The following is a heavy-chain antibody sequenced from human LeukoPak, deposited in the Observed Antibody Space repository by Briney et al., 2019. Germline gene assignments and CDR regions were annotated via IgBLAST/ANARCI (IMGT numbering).Heavy chain of an antibody. CDR1: GFTFGDYA. Sequence: PGGSLRLSCTASGFTFGDYAMSWVRQAPGKGLEWVGFIRSKAYGGTTEYAASVKGRFTISRDDSKSIAYLQMNSLKTEDTAVYYCTRDFRYSNYGYYYYYYMDVWGKGTTVTVSS. CDR3: TRDFRYSNYGYYYYYYMDV. CDR2: IRSKAYGGTT. V-gene: IGHV3-49*04. D-gene: IGHD4-11*01. J-gene: IGHJ6*03.